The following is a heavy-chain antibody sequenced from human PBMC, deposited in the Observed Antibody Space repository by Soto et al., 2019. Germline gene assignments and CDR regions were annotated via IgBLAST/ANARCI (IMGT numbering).Heavy chain of an antibody. CDR3: ARDRIQFSVDV. D-gene: IGHD5-18*01. CDR1: GGSINSGGHY. J-gene: IGHJ6*02. CDR2: IYKTGST. Sequence: QVQLQESGPGLVKPSQTLSLTCSVSGGSINSGGHYWSWIRQHPGKGLEWIGLIYKTGSTDFNPSLKDRLTISIDTSKNQFSLSLRSVTDADTALYYCARDRIQFSVDVWGQGTTVTVSS. V-gene: IGHV4-31*03.